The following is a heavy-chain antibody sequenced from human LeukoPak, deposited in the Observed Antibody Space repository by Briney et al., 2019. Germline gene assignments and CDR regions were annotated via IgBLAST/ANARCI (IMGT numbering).Heavy chain of an antibody. Sequence: SETLSLTCTVSGGSISGYYWSWIRQPAGKGLEWIGRIYTSGSTNYNPSLKSRVTMSVDTSKNQFSLKLSSVTAADTAVYYCAREKSGYYKVDYYYYMDVWGKGTTVTVSS. CDR3: AREKSGYYKVDYYYYMDV. CDR2: IYTSGST. J-gene: IGHJ6*03. CDR1: GGSISGYY. V-gene: IGHV4-4*07. D-gene: IGHD3-22*01.